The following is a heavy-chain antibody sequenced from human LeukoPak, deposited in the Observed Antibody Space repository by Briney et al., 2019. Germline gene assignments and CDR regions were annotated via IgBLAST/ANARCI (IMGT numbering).Heavy chain of an antibody. CDR3: ASPGGRLYGDFDY. CDR2: INAGNGNT. D-gene: IGHD2-15*01. Sequence: ASVKVSCKASGYTFTSYAMHWVRQAPGQRLEWMGWINAGNGNTKYAQKFKGRVTITRDTSASTAYMELSSLRSEDTAVYYCASPGGRLYGDFDYWGQGTLVTVSS. J-gene: IGHJ4*02. V-gene: IGHV1-3*01. CDR1: GYTFTSYA.